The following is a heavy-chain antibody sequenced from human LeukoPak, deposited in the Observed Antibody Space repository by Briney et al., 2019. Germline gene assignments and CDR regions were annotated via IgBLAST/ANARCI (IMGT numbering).Heavy chain of an antibody. V-gene: IGHV3-23*01. CDR1: GFTFSNYA. D-gene: IGHD5-24*01. CDR2: ISGSGGST. Sequence: PGGSLRLSCAASGFTFSNYAMSWVRQAPGKGLEWVSGISGSGGSTYYADSVKGRFTISRDNSKNTLYLQMNSLRAEDTAVYYCAKASVYFLRGGYNWDYWGQGTLVTVSS. J-gene: IGHJ4*02. CDR3: AKASVYFLRGGYNWDY.